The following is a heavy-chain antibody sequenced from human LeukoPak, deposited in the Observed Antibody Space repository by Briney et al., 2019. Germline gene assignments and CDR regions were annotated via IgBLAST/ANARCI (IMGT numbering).Heavy chain of an antibody. Sequence: SVKVSCKASGYTFTSYGISWVRQAPGQGLEWMGRIIPILGIANYAQKFQGRVTITADKSTSTAYMELSSLRSEDTAVYYCASRTDQQLVVYWGQGTLVTVSS. CDR3: ASRTDQQLVVY. CDR1: GYTFTSYG. D-gene: IGHD6-13*01. V-gene: IGHV1-69*04. CDR2: IIPILGIA. J-gene: IGHJ4*02.